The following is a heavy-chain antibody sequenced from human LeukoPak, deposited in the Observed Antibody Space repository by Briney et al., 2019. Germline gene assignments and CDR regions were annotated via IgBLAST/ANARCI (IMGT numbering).Heavy chain of an antibody. D-gene: IGHD2-2*01. V-gene: IGHV3-23*01. CDR3: ARNIHCSSTSRFLGYYFDY. J-gene: IGHJ4*02. CDR2: ISGSGGST. CDR1: GFTFSSYA. Sequence: GGSLRLSCAASGFTFSSYAMSWVRQAPGKGLEWVSAISGSGGSTYYADSVKGRFTISRDNSKNTLYLQMNSLRAEDTAVYYCARNIHCSSTSRFLGYYFDYWGQGTLVTVSS.